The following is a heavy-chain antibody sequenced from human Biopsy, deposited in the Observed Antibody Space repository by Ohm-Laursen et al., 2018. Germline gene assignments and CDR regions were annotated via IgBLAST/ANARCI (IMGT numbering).Heavy chain of an antibody. CDR1: GVSINGGRYY. J-gene: IGHJ4*02. CDR2: IFYSANT. V-gene: IGHV4-31*03. Sequence: TLSLTCTVSGVSINGGRYYWNWLRHHPGQGLEWIGNIFYSANTYYNPSLKSRVTISVYMSKNQFSLKLSSVTAADTAVYYCARLGSGDYFPTFFDFWGQGALVTVSS. D-gene: IGHD2-15*01. CDR3: ARLGSGDYFPTFFDF.